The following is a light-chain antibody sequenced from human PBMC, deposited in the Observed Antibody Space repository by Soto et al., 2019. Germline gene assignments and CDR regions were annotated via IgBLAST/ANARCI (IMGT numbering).Light chain of an antibody. CDR1: QSVSSN. V-gene: IGKV3-15*01. CDR3: HQYNNWAGT. Sequence: EIVMTQSPATLSVSPGERATLSCRASQSVSSNLAWYQQKPGQAPRLHIYGASTRATGIPARFSGSGSGTEFTLTISSLQSEDFAVYYWHQYNNWAGTFGQGTKVEIK. CDR2: GAS. J-gene: IGKJ1*01.